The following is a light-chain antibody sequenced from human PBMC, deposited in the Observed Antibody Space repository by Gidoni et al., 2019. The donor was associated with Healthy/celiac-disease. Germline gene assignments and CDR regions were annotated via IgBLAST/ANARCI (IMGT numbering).Light chain of an antibody. CDR2: GAS. CDR1: QRVSSSY. J-gene: IGKJ2*01. Sequence: EIVLTQSPGTLSLSPGERATLSCRASQRVSSSYLAWYQQKPGQAPRLLIYGASSRATGIPDRFSGSGSGTDFTLTISRLEPEDVAVYYCQQYGSSPPYTFXQXTKLEIK. CDR3: QQYGSSPPYT. V-gene: IGKV3-20*01.